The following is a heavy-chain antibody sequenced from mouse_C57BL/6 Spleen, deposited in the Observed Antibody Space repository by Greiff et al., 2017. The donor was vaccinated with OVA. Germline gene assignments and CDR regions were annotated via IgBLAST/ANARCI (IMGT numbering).Heavy chain of an antibody. Sequence: QVTLKESGPGILQSSQTLSLTCSFSGFSLSTSGMGVSWIRQPSGKGLEWLAHIYWDDDKRYNPSLKSRLPISKDTSRNQVFLKITSVDTADTATSYFARRAIYYGYDSYAMDYWGQGTSVTVSS. D-gene: IGHD2-2*01. V-gene: IGHV8-12*01. CDR1: GFSLSTSGMG. J-gene: IGHJ4*01. CDR2: IYWDDDK. CDR3: ARRAIYYGYDSYAMDY.